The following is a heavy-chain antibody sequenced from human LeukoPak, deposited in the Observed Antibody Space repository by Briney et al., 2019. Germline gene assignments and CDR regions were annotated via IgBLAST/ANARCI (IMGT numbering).Heavy chain of an antibody. J-gene: IGHJ5*02. CDR3: TRHRYQLLSNWFDP. CDR2: IRSKANSYAT. CDR1: GFTFSGSA. D-gene: IGHD2-2*01. Sequence: GGSLRLSCAASGFTFSGSAMHWVRQASGKGLEWVGRIRSKANSYATAYAASVKGRFTISRDDSKNTAYLQMNSLKTEDTAVYYCTRHRYQLLSNWFDPWGQGTLVTVSS. V-gene: IGHV3-73*01.